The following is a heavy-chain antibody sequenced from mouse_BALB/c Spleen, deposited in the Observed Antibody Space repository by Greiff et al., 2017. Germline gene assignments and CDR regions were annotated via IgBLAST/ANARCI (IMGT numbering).Heavy chain of an antibody. J-gene: IGHJ2*01. CDR2: IDPANGNT. CDR1: GFNFKDTY. D-gene: IGHD2-1*01. V-gene: IGHV14-3*02. CDR3: ASGNPYYCDY. Sequence: EVQLQQSGAELVKPGASVKLSCTASGFNFKDTYMHWVKQSPEQGLEWIGRIDPANGNTKYDPKFQGKATITADTSSNTAYLQLSSLTYEDTAVYYCASGNPYYCDYWGQGTTLTVSS.